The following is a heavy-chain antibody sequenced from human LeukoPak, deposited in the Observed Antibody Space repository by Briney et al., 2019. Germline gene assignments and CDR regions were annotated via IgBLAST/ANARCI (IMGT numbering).Heavy chain of an antibody. J-gene: IGHJ3*02. CDR2: ISGSGGST. Sequence: GGSLRLSCAASGFTFSSHAMGWVRQAPGKGLEWVSAISGSGGSTYYADSVKGRFTISRDNSKNTLYLQMNSLRAEDTAVYYCAKEGPIFGVVIDAFDIWGQGTMVTVSS. CDR3: AKEGPIFGVVIDAFDI. V-gene: IGHV3-23*01. D-gene: IGHD3-3*01. CDR1: GFTFSSHA.